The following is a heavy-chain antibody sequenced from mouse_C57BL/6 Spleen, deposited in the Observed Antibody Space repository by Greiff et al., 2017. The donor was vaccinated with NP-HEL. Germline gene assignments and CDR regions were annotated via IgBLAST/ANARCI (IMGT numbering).Heavy chain of an antibody. V-gene: IGHV1-42*01. D-gene: IGHD2-1*01. CDR1: GYSFTGYY. CDR3: AADYGKGYFDY. Sequence: EVQLQQSGPELVKPGASVKISCKASGYSFTGYYMNWVKQSPEKSLEWIGEINPSTGGTTYNQKFKAKATLTVDKSSSTAYMQLKSLTSEDSAVYYCAADYGKGYFDYWGQGTTLTVSS. CDR2: INPSTGGT. J-gene: IGHJ2*01.